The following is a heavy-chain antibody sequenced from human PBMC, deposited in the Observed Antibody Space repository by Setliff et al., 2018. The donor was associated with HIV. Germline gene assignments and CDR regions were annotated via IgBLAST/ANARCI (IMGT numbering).Heavy chain of an antibody. J-gene: IGHJ6*03. D-gene: IGHD3-9*01. Sequence: GGSLRPSCAASGFTFSNYAMSWVRQAPGKGPEWVSYISGSSSDIYYADSVKGRFTISRDNAKNSLYLQMNSLRAEDTAVYYCARDSSRGYLDWLSLKYYYSYYIDVWGKGTTVTVSS. CDR2: ISGSSSDI. CDR1: GFTFSNYA. V-gene: IGHV3-48*01. CDR3: ARDSSRGYLDWLSLKYYYSYYIDV.